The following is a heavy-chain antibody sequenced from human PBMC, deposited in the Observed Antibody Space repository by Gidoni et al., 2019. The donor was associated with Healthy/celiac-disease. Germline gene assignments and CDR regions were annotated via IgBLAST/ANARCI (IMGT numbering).Heavy chain of an antibody. J-gene: IGHJ2*01. CDR3: ARHGRLLLSSGSGEGYFDL. CDR1: GGSISSSSYY. D-gene: IGHD3-16*01. V-gene: IGHV4-39*01. Sequence: QLQLQESGPGLVKPSETLSLTCTVSGGSISSSSYYWGWIRQPPGKGLEWIGSIYYSGSTYYNPSLKSRVTISVDTSKNQFSLKLSSVTAADTAVYYCARHGRLLLSSGSGEGYFDLWGRGTLVTVSS. CDR2: IYYSGST.